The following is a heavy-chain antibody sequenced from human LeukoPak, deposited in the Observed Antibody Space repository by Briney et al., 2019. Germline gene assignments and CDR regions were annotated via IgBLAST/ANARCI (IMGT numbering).Heavy chain of an antibody. CDR1: GGTFSSFA. J-gene: IGHJ3*02. CDR3: ARGGAFDI. CDR2: IVPLFGPP. Sequence: GASVKVSCKTSGGTFSSFAINWVRHAPGQGLEWLGGIVPLFGPPNYAQKFQARVTITADASTSTVYLELSSLTSEDTAFYYCARGGAFDIWGHGTLVTVSS. V-gene: IGHV1-69*01.